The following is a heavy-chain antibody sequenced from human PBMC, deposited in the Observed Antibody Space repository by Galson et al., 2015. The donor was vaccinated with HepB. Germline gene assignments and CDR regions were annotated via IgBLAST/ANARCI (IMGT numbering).Heavy chain of an antibody. CDR3: ASYGSGSYWSVYYYYYYGMDV. CDR1: GFTFSSYA. Sequence: SLRLSCAASGFTFSSYAMHWVRQAPGKGLEWVAVISYDGSNKYYADSVKGRFTISRDNSKNTLYLQMNSLRAEDTAVYYCASYGSGSYWSVYYYYYYGMDVWGQGTTVTVSS. J-gene: IGHJ6*02. V-gene: IGHV3-30*04. CDR2: ISYDGSNK. D-gene: IGHD3-10*01.